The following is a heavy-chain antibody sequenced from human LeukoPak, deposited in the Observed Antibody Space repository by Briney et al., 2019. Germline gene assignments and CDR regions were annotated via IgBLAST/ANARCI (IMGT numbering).Heavy chain of an antibody. J-gene: IGHJ4*02. D-gene: IGHD3-16*02. Sequence: PSETLSLTCTVSGGSISSYYWSWIRQPPGKGLEWIWYIYYSGSTNYNPSLKSRGTISVDTSKNQFSLKLSSVTAADTAVYYCARLHYDYVWGSYRQYYFDYWGQGTLVTVSS. CDR1: GGSISSYY. CDR3: ARLHYDYVWGSYRQYYFDY. CDR2: IYYSGST. V-gene: IGHV4-59*08.